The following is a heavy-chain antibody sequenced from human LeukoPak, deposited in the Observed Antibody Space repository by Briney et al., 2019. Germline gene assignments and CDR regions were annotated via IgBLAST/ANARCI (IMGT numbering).Heavy chain of an antibody. V-gene: IGHV3-64*04. CDR3: ARDQGGWFDP. Sequence: GGSLRLSCSASGFTFSSYAMHWVRQAPGKGLEYVSAISSNGGSTYYADSVKGRFTISRDNAKNSLYLQMNSLRAEDTAVYYCARDQGGWFDPWGQGTLVTVSS. CDR2: ISSNGGST. J-gene: IGHJ5*02. CDR1: GFTFSSYA.